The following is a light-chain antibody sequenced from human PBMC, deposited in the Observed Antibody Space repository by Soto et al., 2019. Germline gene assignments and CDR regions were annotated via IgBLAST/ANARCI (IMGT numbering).Light chain of an antibody. CDR3: QQRNVWPPVT. Sequence: ETVMTQSPATLSVSPGERATLSCRASQSVRTKLAWYHQKPGQAPRLLIYGAFNRATGIPARFSGSGSGTDFTLTISSLEPEDSAVYYCQQRNVWPPVTFGQGTRLEI. CDR2: GAF. J-gene: IGKJ5*01. CDR1: QSVRTK. V-gene: IGKV3-11*01.